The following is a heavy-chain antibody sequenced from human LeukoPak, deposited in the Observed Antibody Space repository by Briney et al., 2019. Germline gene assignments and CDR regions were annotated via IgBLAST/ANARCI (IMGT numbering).Heavy chain of an antibody. Sequence: SLMISSKAYGDRSTSYWVAWGRQKRGKPLEWMGIIFPGDSDTRYSPSFEGQASISVDRSATTAYLHWSSLKASDTAIYYCARRPLHSQTYFDPWGQGTLVTVSP. CDR1: GDRSTSYW. CDR2: IFPGDSDT. CDR3: ARRPLHSQTYFDP. J-gene: IGHJ5*02. V-gene: IGHV5-51*01.